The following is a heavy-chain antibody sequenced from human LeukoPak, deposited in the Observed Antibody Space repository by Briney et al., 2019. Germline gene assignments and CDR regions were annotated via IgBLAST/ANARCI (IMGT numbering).Heavy chain of an antibody. V-gene: IGHV4-31*03. J-gene: IGHJ4*02. CDR1: GAFISSSGYY. Sequence: PSQTLSLTCTVSGAFISSSGYYWSWIRQHPGKGLEWIGYIYNRGSTSYNPSLKSRVTISVDTSKNQFSLKLSSVTAADTAVYYCARVVFSGAPDFDYWGQGTLVTVSS. CDR3: ARVVFSGAPDFDY. CDR2: IYNRGST. D-gene: IGHD1-26*01.